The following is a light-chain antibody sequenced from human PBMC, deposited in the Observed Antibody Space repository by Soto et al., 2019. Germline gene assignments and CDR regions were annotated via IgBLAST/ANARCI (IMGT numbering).Light chain of an antibody. Sequence: DIQMTQSPSTLSASVGDRVTITCRPSRSVSSWLAWYQQKPGKAPRLLIQKTSDLVSGVPSRFSGSGSGAEFTLTIDSLQPDDFATYYCQQLRTFGQGTKV. CDR2: KTS. CDR1: RSVSSW. V-gene: IGKV1-5*03. CDR3: QQLRT. J-gene: IGKJ1*01.